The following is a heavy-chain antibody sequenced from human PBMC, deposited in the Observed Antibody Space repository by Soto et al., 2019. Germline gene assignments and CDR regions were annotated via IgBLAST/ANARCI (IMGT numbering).Heavy chain of an antibody. D-gene: IGHD3-22*01. CDR1: AFRFSSYS. V-gene: IGHV3-23*01. CDR2: ITGSGDKT. J-gene: IGHJ4*02. Sequence: PWGSLRLSCAATSAFRFSSYSMSWVRQTPGKGLEWVSAITGSGDKTYYADSVEGRSTISRDNSKDTHYLQMSSLRAEDTAIYYCATMRGFFEFWGQGTLVTVSS. CDR3: ATMRGFFEF.